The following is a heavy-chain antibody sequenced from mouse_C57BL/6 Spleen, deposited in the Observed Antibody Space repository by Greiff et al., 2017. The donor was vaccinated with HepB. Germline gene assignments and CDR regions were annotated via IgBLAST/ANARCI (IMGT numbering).Heavy chain of an antibody. D-gene: IGHD2-12*01. CDR1: GYTFTSYW. Sequence: QVQLKQPGTELVKPGASVKLSCKASGYTFTSYWMHWVKQRPGQGLEWIGNINPSNGGTNYNEKFKSKATLTVDKSSSPAYMQLSSLTSEDSAVYYCARVPYVGYAMDYWGQGTSVTVSS. J-gene: IGHJ4*01. V-gene: IGHV1-53*01. CDR2: INPSNGGT. CDR3: ARVPYVGYAMDY.